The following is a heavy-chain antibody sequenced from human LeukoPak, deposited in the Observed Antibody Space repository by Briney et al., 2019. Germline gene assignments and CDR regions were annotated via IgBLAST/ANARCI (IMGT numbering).Heavy chain of an antibody. J-gene: IGHJ4*02. CDR1: GYSFSSYG. D-gene: IGHD3-22*01. V-gene: IGHV1-18*01. Sequence: ASATLSCKGSGYSFSSYGISCVRQATGQGLEWMGWIRPYNRNTHFPLKFHGRVTMTTDPTTSTAYMEVSSLRSDDTAVYYCARDLTPHGDNSGYPPVDWGQGTLVTVSS. CDR2: IRPYNRNT. CDR3: ARDLTPHGDNSGYPPVD.